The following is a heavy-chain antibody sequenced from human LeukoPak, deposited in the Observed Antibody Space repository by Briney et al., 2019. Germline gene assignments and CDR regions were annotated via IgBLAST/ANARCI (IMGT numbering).Heavy chain of an antibody. CDR3: AREGTSSGCYPFDY. Sequence: PGGSLRLSCAASGFTFSSYGMHWVRQAPGKGLEWVSVIYSGGSTYYADSVKGRFTISRDNSKNTLFLQMNSLRAEDTAVYYCAREGTSSGCYPFDYWGQGTLVTVSS. CDR2: IYSGGST. V-gene: IGHV3-NL1*01. D-gene: IGHD6-19*01. CDR1: GFTFSSYG. J-gene: IGHJ4*02.